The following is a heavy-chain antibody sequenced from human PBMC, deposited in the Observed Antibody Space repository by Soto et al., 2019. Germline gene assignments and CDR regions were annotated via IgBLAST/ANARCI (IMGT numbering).Heavy chain of an antibody. D-gene: IGHD6-13*01. CDR1: GFTFSNYA. V-gene: IGHV3-30*18. Sequence: QVQLVESGGGVVQPGRSLRLSCAASGFTFSNYAMHWVRQAPGKGLEWVAVISYDGSNKYYADSVKGRFTISRDNSKNTLYLQMNSLRAEDTAVYYCAKGFGPIAAGGTLGYWGQGTLVNVSS. CDR2: ISYDGSNK. CDR3: AKGFGPIAAGGTLGY. J-gene: IGHJ4*02.